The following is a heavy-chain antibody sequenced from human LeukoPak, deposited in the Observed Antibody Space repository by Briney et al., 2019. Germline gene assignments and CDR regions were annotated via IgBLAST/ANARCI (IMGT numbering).Heavy chain of an antibody. CDR2: ISSSSSYI. Sequence: GGSLRLSCAASGFTFNNYALHWVRQAPGKGLEWVSSISSSSSYIYYADSVKGRFTISRDNAKNSLYLQMNSLRAEDTAVYYCARDFVGDGYNYWGQGTLVTVSS. V-gene: IGHV3-21*01. J-gene: IGHJ4*02. D-gene: IGHD5-24*01. CDR3: ARDFVGDGYNY. CDR1: GFTFNNYA.